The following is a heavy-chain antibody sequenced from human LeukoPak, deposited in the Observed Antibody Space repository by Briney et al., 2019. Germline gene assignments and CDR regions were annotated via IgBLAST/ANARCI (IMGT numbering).Heavy chain of an antibody. Sequence: PGGSLRLSCAASGFTFSSYAMSWVRQAPGKGLEWVSVIYSGGSTYYADSVKGRFTISRDNSKNTLYLQMNSLRAEDTAVYYCARDVLLWFGELSVEYCMDVWGKGTTVTISS. V-gene: IGHV3-53*01. CDR2: IYSGGST. CDR1: GFTFSSYA. CDR3: ARDVLLWFGELSVEYCMDV. D-gene: IGHD3-10*01. J-gene: IGHJ6*03.